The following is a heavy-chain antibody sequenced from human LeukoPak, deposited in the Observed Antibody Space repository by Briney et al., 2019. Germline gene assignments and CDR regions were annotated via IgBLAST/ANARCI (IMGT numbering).Heavy chain of an antibody. CDR3: AKVAVAGTLPSTLYYFDY. Sequence: SETLSLTCTVSGGSISSYYWSWIRQPPGKGPEWIGYIYYSGSTNYNPSLKSRVTISVDTSKNQFSLKLSSVTAADTAVYYCAKVAVAGTLPSTLYYFDYWGQGTLVTVSS. CDR1: GGSISSYY. V-gene: IGHV4-59*01. D-gene: IGHD6-19*01. CDR2: IYYSGST. J-gene: IGHJ4*02.